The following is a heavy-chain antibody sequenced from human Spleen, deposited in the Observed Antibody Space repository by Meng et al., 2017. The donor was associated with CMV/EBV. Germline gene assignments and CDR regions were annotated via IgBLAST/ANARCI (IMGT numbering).Heavy chain of an antibody. CDR2: VSWDGGTT. D-gene: IGHD3-16*01. CDR1: GFTFDDYV. V-gene: IGHV3-43*01. Sequence: GSLRLSCVASGFTFDDYVMFWVRLAPGKGLEWVSLVSWDGGTTYYADSVKGRFTISRDNSKNSLYFQMNSLRTEDTALYYCAKAGSYNIWGSYFDHWGQGTPVTVSS. CDR3: AKAGSYNIWGSYFDH. J-gene: IGHJ4*02.